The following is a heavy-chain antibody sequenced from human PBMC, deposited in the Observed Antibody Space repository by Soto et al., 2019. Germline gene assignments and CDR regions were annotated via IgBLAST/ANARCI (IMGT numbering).Heavy chain of an antibody. J-gene: IGHJ4*02. CDR3: ARWEARYYDILTGYYSEYFDY. CDR1: GYTFTSYG. D-gene: IGHD3-9*01. V-gene: IGHV1-18*01. CDR2: ISAYNGNT. Sequence: AASVKVSCKASGYTFTSYGISWVRQAPGQGLAWMGWISAYNGNTNYAQKLQGRVTMTTVTSTSTAYMELRSLRSDDTALYYCARWEARYYDILTGYYSEYFDYWGQGTLVTVSS.